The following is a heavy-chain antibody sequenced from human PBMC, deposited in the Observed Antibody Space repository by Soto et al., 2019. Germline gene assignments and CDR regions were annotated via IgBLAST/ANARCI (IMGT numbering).Heavy chain of an antibody. CDR3: ARVGKYFDNSGYPIPLFDY. D-gene: IGHD3-22*01. V-gene: IGHV4-59*01. Sequence: PSETLSLTCTVSGGSISSFYWSWIRQAPGKGLDWIGYISDSGGTNFNPSLKSRLTMSVDTSKNQFSLWLSSVTAADTALYFCARVGKYFDNSGYPIPLFDYWGQGTLVTVPQ. CDR2: ISDSGGT. J-gene: IGHJ4*02. CDR1: GGSISSFY.